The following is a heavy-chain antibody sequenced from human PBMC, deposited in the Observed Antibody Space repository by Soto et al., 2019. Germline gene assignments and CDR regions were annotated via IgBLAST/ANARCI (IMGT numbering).Heavy chain of an antibody. CDR2: IYHSGST. J-gene: IGHJ5*02. CDR3: ARGYSGYDPSWFDP. V-gene: IGHV4-30-2*01. Sequence: KTSETLSLTCAVSGGSISSGGYSWSWIRQPPGKGLEWIGYIYHSGSTYYNPSLKSRVTISVDRSKNQFSLKLSSVTAADTAVYYCARGYSGYDPSWFDPWGQGTLVTVSS. D-gene: IGHD5-12*01. CDR1: GGSISSGGYS.